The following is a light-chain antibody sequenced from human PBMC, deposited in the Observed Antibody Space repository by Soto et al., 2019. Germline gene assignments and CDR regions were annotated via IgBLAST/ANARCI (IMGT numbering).Light chain of an antibody. Sequence: EIVLTQSPATLYVSPGGRATVSCRASQNVIYNLARYQQKPGQAPRLLVYGATTRATDAPPRFRGSRSGTEFTLTISSLQSADFATYYCQQYGCWPLTSGQGTRVEIK. CDR1: QNVIYN. CDR2: GAT. CDR3: QQYGCWPLT. V-gene: IGKV3-15*01. J-gene: IGKJ1*01.